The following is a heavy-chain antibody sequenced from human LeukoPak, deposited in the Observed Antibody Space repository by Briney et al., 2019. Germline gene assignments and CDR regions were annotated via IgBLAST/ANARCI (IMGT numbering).Heavy chain of an antibody. CDR1: GGSISSGDYY. V-gene: IGHV4-30-4*01. D-gene: IGHD3-22*01. CDR2: IYYSGST. CDR3: ARDYYYDSSAPDAFDI. J-gene: IGHJ3*02. Sequence: SETLSLTCTVSGGSISSGDYYWSWIRQPPGKGLEWIGYIYYSGSTYYNPSLKSRVTISVDTSRNQFSLKLSSVTAADTAVYYCARDYYYDSSAPDAFDIWGQGTMVTVSS.